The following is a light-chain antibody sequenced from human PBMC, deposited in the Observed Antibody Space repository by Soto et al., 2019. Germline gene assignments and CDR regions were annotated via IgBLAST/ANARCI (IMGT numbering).Light chain of an antibody. J-gene: IGKJ4*01. Sequence: DIEMTQSPSSLSASVGDRVSITCQISQYISIRLNWYQQKPGKAPKLLIYSASTLPSGVPSRFSGSRSETDFTLTISSLQPEDSATYYCQQTYSTPLTFGGGTKVEIK. CDR1: QYISIR. V-gene: IGKV1-39*01. CDR2: SAS. CDR3: QQTYSTPLT.